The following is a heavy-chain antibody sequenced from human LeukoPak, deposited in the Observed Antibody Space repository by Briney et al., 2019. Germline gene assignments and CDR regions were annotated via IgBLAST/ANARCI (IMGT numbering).Heavy chain of an antibody. V-gene: IGHV4-39*01. D-gene: IGHD3-22*01. CDR2: IHYSGNT. J-gene: IGHJ4*02. Sequence: GSLRLSCAASGFTFGSYAMSWVRQPPGKGLEWIGSIHYSGNTYYNPSLKSRVTISVDTSRNQFSLKLSSVSAADRGIYYCAKHEGSYYDKSGYTFEYWGQGTLVTVSS. CDR3: AKHEGSYYDKSGYTFEY. CDR1: GFTFGSYA.